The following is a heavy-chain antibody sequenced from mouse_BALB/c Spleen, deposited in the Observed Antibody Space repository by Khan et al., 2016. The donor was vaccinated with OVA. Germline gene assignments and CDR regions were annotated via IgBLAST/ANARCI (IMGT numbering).Heavy chain of an antibody. CDR3: ARSTVMDY. Sequence: QVQLKELGPGLVAPSQSLSITCTVSGFSLTTYDVHWVRQPPGKGLEWLGIIWAGGNTNYNSALMSRLSISKDNSKSQVFLKMNSLQTDDTAMYYCARSTVMDYWGQGTSVTVSS. CDR2: IWAGGNT. V-gene: IGHV2-9*02. D-gene: IGHD1-1*01. J-gene: IGHJ4*01. CDR1: GFSLTTYD.